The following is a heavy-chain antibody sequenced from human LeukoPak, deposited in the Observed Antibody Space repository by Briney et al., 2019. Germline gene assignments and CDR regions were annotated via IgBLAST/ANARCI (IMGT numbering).Heavy chain of an antibody. Sequence: GGSLRLSCAASGFSVSNNYMSWVRQAPGKGLEWVSVIYGADNTYCADSVRGRFTVSRDNSKNTVYLQMNSLRVEDTAVYYCARDGGNLRSKVGMDVWGQGTTVTVSS. CDR1: GFSVSNNY. CDR2: IYGADNT. J-gene: IGHJ6*02. V-gene: IGHV3-66*01. D-gene: IGHD4-23*01. CDR3: ARDGGNLRSKVGMDV.